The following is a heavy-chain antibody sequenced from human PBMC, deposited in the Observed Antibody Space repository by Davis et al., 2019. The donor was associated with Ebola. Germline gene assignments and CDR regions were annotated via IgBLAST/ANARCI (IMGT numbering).Heavy chain of an antibody. CDR3: AKDRGYSYDRDVWFDP. CDR1: GFTFSSYA. CDR2: ISGSGGST. V-gene: IGHV3-23*01. J-gene: IGHJ5*02. D-gene: IGHD5-18*01. Sequence: GESLKIPCASPGFTFSSYAMSWVRQAPGKGLEWVSAISGSGGSTYYADSVKGRFTISRDNSKNTLYLQMNSLRAEDTAVYDCAKDRGYSYDRDVWFDPWGQGTLVTVSS.